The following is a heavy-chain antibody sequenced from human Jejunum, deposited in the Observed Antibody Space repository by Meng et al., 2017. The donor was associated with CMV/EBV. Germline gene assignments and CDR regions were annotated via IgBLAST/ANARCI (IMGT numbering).Heavy chain of an antibody. Sequence: SIASSSHYWGWIRQPPGKGLGWVGSLYYTGNAYYNPSLKSRVTISVDTSKNQFSLKVSSMTAADTAVYYCARGLTGPEYYYNAMDVWGQGTAVTVSS. CDR1: SIASSSHY. J-gene: IGHJ6*02. CDR3: ARGLTGPEYYYNAMDV. D-gene: IGHD4-11*01. CDR2: LYYTGNA. V-gene: IGHV4-39*07.